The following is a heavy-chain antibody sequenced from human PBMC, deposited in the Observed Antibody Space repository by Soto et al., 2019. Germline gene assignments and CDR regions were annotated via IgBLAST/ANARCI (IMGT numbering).Heavy chain of an antibody. CDR1: GYSFTSYW. D-gene: IGHD6-13*01. CDR2: IYPGDSDT. CDR3: ARHKGWYSSSWYGIDY. J-gene: IGHJ4*02. Sequence: PGESLTISCEGSGYSFTSYWIGWVRQMPGKGLEWMGIIYPGDSDTRYSPSFQGQVTISADKSISTAYLQWSSLKASDTAMYYCARHKGWYSSSWYGIDYWGQGTLVTVPQ. V-gene: IGHV5-51*01.